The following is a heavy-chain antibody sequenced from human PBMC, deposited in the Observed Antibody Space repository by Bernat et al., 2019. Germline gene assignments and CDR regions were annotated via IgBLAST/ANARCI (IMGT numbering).Heavy chain of an antibody. J-gene: IGHJ6*02. D-gene: IGHD4-17*01. Sequence: EVQLVESGGGLVQPGGSLRLSCAASGFTVSSNYMSWVRQAPGKGLEWVSVIYSGGSTYYADSVKGRFTISRDNSKNTLYLQMNSLRAEDTAVYYCARDTSADGDSVDGMDVWGQGTTVTVSS. V-gene: IGHV3-66*01. CDR1: GFTVSSNY. CDR3: ARDTSADGDSVDGMDV. CDR2: IYSGGST.